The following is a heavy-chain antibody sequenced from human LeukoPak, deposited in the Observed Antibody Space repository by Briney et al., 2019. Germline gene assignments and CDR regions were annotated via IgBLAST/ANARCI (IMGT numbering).Heavy chain of an antibody. Sequence: GASVKVSCKVSGYTLTELSMHWVRQAPGKGLEWMGGFDPEDGETIYAQKFQGRVTMTEDTSTDTAYMELSSLRSEDTAVYYCATAIGAKRFGEQTRNWFDPWGQGTLVTVSS. J-gene: IGHJ5*02. V-gene: IGHV1-24*01. CDR1: GYTLTELS. D-gene: IGHD3-10*01. CDR2: FDPEDGET. CDR3: ATAIGAKRFGEQTRNWFDP.